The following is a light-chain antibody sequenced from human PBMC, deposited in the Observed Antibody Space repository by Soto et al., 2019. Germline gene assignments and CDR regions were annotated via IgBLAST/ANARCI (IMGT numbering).Light chain of an antibody. CDR1: QSVSSY. CDR3: QQRSNWTIT. CDR2: DAS. V-gene: IGKV3-11*01. Sequence: EIVGTQSPATLSVSPGERAALYCRASQSVSSYLAWYQQKPGQAPRLLIYDASNRATGIPARFSGSGSGADFTLTISSLEPEDFAVYYCQQRSNWTITFGQGTRLANK. J-gene: IGKJ5*01.